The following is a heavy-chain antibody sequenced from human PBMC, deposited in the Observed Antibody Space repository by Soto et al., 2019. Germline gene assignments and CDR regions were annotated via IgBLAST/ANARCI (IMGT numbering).Heavy chain of an antibody. J-gene: IGHJ4*02. V-gene: IGHV4-39*01. Sequence: QLQLQESGPGLVKPSETLSLTCTVSGGSISSSSYYWGWIRQPPGKGLEWIGSIYYSGSTYYNPSLKSRVTISVDTSKNQFSLKLISVTAADTAVYYCARNTPAISISDHWGQGTLVTVSS. CDR3: ARNTPAISISDH. CDR2: IYYSGST. CDR1: GGSISSSSYY. D-gene: IGHD2-15*01.